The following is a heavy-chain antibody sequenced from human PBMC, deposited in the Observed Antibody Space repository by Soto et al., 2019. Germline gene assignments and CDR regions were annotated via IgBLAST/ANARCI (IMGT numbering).Heavy chain of an antibody. CDR3: ARGLFDYGDPMYYSGMDV. CDR1: GGSFSGYY. V-gene: IGHV4-34*01. Sequence: PSETLSLTCAVYGGSFSGYYWSWIRQPPGKGLEWIGEINHSGSPNYNPSLKSRVTISVDTSKNQFSLKLSSVTAADTAVYYCARGLFDYGDPMYYSGMDVWGQGTTVTVSS. D-gene: IGHD4-17*01. CDR2: INHSGSP. J-gene: IGHJ6*01.